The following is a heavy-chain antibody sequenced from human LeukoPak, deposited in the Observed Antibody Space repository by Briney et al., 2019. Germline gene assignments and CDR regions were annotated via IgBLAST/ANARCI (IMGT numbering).Heavy chain of an antibody. CDR1: GFTFSSHS. V-gene: IGHV3-21*01. CDR3: ARDETYGSGCHYYYYGMDV. D-gene: IGHD3-10*01. CDR2: ISSSSSYI. J-gene: IGHJ6*02. Sequence: PGGSLRLSCAASGFTFSSHSMNWVRQAPGKGLEWVSSISSSSSYIYYADSVKGRFTISRDNAKNSLYLQMNSLRAEDTAVYYCARDETYGSGCHYYYYGMDVWGQGTTVTVSS.